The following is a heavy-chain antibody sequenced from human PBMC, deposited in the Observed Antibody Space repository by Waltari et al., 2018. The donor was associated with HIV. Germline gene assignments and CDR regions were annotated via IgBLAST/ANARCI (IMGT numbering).Heavy chain of an antibody. D-gene: IGHD3-22*01. J-gene: IGHJ4*02. CDR3: ARDRSIVSRHYDNAVSPYFDS. Sequence: QVQLVQSGAEVRKPGASVRVSCTASGNTFTYHYIHWVRQAPGQGLEWMGWINPSSGGTKYAQRFQGRVTMTRDTSINTAYMDLSGLTSDDTAVYFCARDRSIVSRHYDNAVSPYFDSWGQGTLVTVSS. CDR1: GNTFTYHY. V-gene: IGHV1-2*02. CDR2: INPSSGGT.